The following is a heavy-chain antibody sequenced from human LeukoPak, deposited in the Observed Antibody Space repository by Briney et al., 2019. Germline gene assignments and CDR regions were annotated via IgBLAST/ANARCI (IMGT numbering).Heavy chain of an antibody. J-gene: IGHJ4*02. D-gene: IGHD2-2*01. CDR3: ARMGGGLIVVVPAALDY. CDR1: GFTFSSYS. CDR2: ISSSSSYI. V-gene: IGHV3-21*01. Sequence: PGGSLRLSCAAFGFTFSSYSMNWVRQAPGKGLEWVSSISSSSSYIYYADSVKGRFTISRDNAKNSLYLQMNSLRAEDTAVYYCARMGGGLIVVVPAALDYWGQGTLVTVSS.